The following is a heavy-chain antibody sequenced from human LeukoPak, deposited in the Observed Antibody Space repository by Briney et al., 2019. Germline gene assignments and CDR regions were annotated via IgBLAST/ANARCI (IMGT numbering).Heavy chain of an antibody. J-gene: IGHJ6*03. CDR1: GYTFTSYG. Sequence: ASVKVSCKASGYTFTSYGISWVRQAPGQGLEWMGWISAYNGNTNYAQKLQGRVTMTTDTSTSTAYMELRSLRSDDTAVYYCARASLDSSGYYRYYYYYMDVWGKGTTVTVSS. V-gene: IGHV1-18*01. D-gene: IGHD3-22*01. CDR3: ARASLDSSGYYRYYYYYMDV. CDR2: ISAYNGNT.